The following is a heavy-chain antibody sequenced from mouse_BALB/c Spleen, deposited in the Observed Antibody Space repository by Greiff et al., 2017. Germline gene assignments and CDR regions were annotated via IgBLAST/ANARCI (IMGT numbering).Heavy chain of an antibody. CDR3: ARDGYDYFDY. D-gene: IGHD2-2*01. J-gene: IGHJ2*01. Sequence: EVMLVESGGGLVQPGGSRKLSCAASGFTFSSFGMHWVRQAPEKGLEWVAYISSGSSTIYYADTVKGRFTISRDNPKNTLFLQMTSLRSEDTAMYYCARDGYDYFDYWGQGTTLTVSS. CDR1: GFTFSSFG. CDR2: ISSGSSTI. V-gene: IGHV5-17*02.